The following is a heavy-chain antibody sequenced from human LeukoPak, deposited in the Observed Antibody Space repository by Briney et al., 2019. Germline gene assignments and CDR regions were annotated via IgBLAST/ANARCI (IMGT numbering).Heavy chain of an antibody. J-gene: IGHJ4*02. CDR2: ISGSGGST. D-gene: IGHD4-23*01. CDR3: AKGTTVVRVYYCDY. Sequence: GSLRLSCAASGFTFSSYAMSWVRQAPGKGLEWVSAISGSGGSTYYADSVKGRFTISRDNSKNTLYLQMNSLRAEDTAVYYCAKGTTVVRVYYCDYWGQGTLVTVSS. CDR1: GFTFSSYA. V-gene: IGHV3-23*01.